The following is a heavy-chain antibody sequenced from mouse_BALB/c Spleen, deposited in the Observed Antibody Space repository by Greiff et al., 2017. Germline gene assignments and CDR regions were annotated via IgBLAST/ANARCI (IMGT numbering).Heavy chain of an antibody. V-gene: IGHV5-6-5*01. CDR2: ISSGGST. CDR3: ARGGGYYDPFAY. J-gene: IGHJ3*01. CDR1: GFTFSSYA. D-gene: IGHD2-3*01. Sequence: EVHLVESGGGLVKPGGSLKLSCAASGFTFSSYAMSWVRQTPEKRLEWVASISSGGSTYYPDSVKGRFTISRDNARNILYLQMSSLRSEDTAMYYCARGGGYYDPFAYWGQGTLVTVSA.